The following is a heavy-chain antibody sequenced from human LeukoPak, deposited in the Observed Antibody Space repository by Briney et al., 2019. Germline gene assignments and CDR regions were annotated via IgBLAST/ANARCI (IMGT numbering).Heavy chain of an antibody. Sequence: GGSLRLSCAASGFTFSNYVMHWVRQAPGRGLECVAVISYDGSNKYYADSVKGRFTISRDNSKNTLYLQMNSLRAEDTAVYYCAKDPFDTTGYYYYYMDVWGKGTTVTISS. CDR3: AKDPFDTTGYYYYYMDV. V-gene: IGHV3-30*04. CDR1: GFTFSNYV. J-gene: IGHJ6*03. D-gene: IGHD4-17*01. CDR2: ISYDGSNK.